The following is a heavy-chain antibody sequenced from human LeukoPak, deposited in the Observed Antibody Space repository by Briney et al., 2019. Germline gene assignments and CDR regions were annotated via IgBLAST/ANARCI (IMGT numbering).Heavy chain of an antibody. CDR3: ARGLRAYYYYGMDV. CDR1: GFTFSNYA. CDR2: ISSNGGST. J-gene: IGHJ6*02. V-gene: IGHV3-64*02. Sequence: GGSLRLSYAASGFTFSNYAMHWVRQAPGEGLEYVSAISSNGGSTYYADSVKGRFTISRDNSKNTLFLQMGSLRVEDMAVYYCARGLRAYYYYGMDVWGQGTTVTVSS. D-gene: IGHD3-3*01.